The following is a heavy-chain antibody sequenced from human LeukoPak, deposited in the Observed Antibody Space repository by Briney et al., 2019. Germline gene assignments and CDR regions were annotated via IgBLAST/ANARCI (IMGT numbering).Heavy chain of an antibody. CDR1: GGSISSYY. Sequence: SETLSLTCTVSGGSISSYYWSWIRQPAGKGLEWIGRIYTSGSTNYNPSLKSRVTMSVDTSKNQFSLKLSSVTAADTAVYYCARTVYSGSYPLFDPWGQGTLVTVSS. V-gene: IGHV4-4*07. CDR2: IYTSGST. D-gene: IGHD1-26*01. CDR3: ARTVYSGSYPLFDP. J-gene: IGHJ5*02.